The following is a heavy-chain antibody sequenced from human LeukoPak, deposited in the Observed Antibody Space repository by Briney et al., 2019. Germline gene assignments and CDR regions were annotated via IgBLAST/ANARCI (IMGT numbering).Heavy chain of an antibody. CDR2: MNPNSGNT. CDR3: ARGITMVRGVFYFDY. V-gene: IGHV1-8*01. CDR1: GYTFTSYD. Sequence: GASVKVSCKASGYTFTSYDINWVRQATGQGLEWMGWMNPNSGNTGYAQKFQGRVAMTRNTSISTAYMELSSLRSEDTAVYYCARGITMVRGVFYFDYWGQGTLVTVSS. D-gene: IGHD3-10*01. J-gene: IGHJ4*02.